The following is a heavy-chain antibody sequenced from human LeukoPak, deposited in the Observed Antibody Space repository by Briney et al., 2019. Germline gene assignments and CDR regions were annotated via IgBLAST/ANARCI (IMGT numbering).Heavy chain of an antibody. Sequence: SETLSLTCTVSGGSISSYYWSWIRQPPGKGLEWIGYIYYSGSTNYNPSLKSRVTISVDTSKNQFSLRLSSVTAADTAVYYCARHVPRARWVHSEYFQLWGQGTLVTVSP. CDR3: ARHVPRARWVHSEYFQL. V-gene: IGHV4-59*08. CDR1: GGSISSYY. CDR2: IYYSGST. J-gene: IGHJ1*01. D-gene: IGHD5-24*01.